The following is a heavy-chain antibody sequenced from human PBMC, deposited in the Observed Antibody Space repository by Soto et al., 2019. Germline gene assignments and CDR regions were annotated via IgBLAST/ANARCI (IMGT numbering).Heavy chain of an antibody. CDR3: ARANMVRGVIGDYYYYGMDV. D-gene: IGHD3-10*01. CDR2: IYSGGST. J-gene: IGHJ6*02. Sequence: GWSLRLSCAASGFTVSSNYMSWVRQAPGKGLEWVSVIYSGGSTYYADSVKGRFTISRHNSKNTLYLQMNSLRAEDTAVYYCARANMVRGVIGDYYYYGMDVWGQGTTVTVSS. V-gene: IGHV3-53*04. CDR1: GFTVSSNY.